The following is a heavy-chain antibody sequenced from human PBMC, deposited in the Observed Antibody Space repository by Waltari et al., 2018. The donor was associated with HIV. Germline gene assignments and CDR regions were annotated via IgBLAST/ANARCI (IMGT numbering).Heavy chain of an antibody. CDR2: IRSKSYGGTT. V-gene: IGHV3-49*03. Sequence: EVQLVESGGGLVQPGRSLRLSCTASGFTFGDYAMSWFRQAPGKGLEWVSFIRSKSYGGTTKYAASVKGRFTNSRDDSKSIAYLQMNSLKTEDTAVYYCLPDYDILTGYLAFDYWGQGTLVTVSS. CDR3: LPDYDILTGYLAFDY. CDR1: GFTFGDYA. D-gene: IGHD3-9*01. J-gene: IGHJ4*02.